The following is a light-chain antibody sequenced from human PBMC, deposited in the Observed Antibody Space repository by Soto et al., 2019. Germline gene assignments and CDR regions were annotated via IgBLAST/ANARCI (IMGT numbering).Light chain of an antibody. CDR3: AAWDDSLDGYV. Sequence: QSVLTQPPSASGTPGQRVTISCSGSSSNIGSNTVNWYQQLPGTAPKLLIYSHNQRPSGVPDRFSVSKSGTSASLAISGLQSEDEADYYCAAWDDSLDGYVFGTGTKHTVL. V-gene: IGLV1-44*01. CDR1: SSNIGSNT. CDR2: SHN. J-gene: IGLJ1*01.